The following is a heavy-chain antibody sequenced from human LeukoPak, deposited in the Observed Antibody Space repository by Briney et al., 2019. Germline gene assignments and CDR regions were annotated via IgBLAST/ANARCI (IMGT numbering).Heavy chain of an antibody. Sequence: SVKVSCKASGFTFTSSAVQWVRQARGQRLEWIGWIVVGSGNTNYAQKFQERVTITRDMSTSTAYMELSSPRSEDTAVYYCAAEVGSSGWDYFDYWGQGTLVTVSS. CDR3: AAEVGSSGWDYFDY. J-gene: IGHJ4*02. CDR2: IVVGSGNT. V-gene: IGHV1-58*01. CDR1: GFTFTSSA. D-gene: IGHD6-19*01.